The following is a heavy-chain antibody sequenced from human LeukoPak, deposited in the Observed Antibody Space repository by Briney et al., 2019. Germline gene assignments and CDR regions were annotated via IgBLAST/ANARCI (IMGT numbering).Heavy chain of an antibody. V-gene: IGHV1-46*01. Sequence: ASVKVSCKASGYTFTSYYMHWVRQAPGQGLGWMGIINPSGGSTSYAQKFQGRVTMTRDTSTSTVYMELSSLRSEDTAVYYCARETLGTMVRGVNWFDPWGQGTLVTVSS. J-gene: IGHJ5*02. CDR3: ARETLGTMVRGVNWFDP. CDR2: INPSGGST. CDR1: GYTFTSYY. D-gene: IGHD3-10*01.